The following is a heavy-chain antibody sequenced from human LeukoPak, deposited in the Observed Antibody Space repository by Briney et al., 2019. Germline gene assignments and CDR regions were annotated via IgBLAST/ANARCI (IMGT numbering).Heavy chain of an antibody. CDR2: IYYSGST. D-gene: IGHD5-18*01. J-gene: IGHJ6*03. CDR1: GGSISSHY. CDR3: ARDSPDGYTHEHYYYNIDV. Sequence: PSETLSLTCTVSGGSISSHYWSWIRQPPGKGLEWIGYIYYSGSTNYNPSLKSRVTISVDTSKNQFSLKLSSVTAADTAVYYCARDSPDGYTHEHYYYNIDVWGKGTTVTVSS. V-gene: IGHV4-59*11.